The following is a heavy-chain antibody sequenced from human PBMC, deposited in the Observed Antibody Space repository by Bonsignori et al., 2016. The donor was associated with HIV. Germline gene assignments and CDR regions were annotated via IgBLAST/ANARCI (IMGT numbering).Heavy chain of an antibody. Sequence: WVRQAPGQGLEWMGIMNPSGRSTGYAEKFQDRITMTRDTSTSTDYMELTSLTSDDTAVYYCARDLSGGYFEGPPSQKYYLDYWGQGTLVTVSS. CDR2: MNPSGRST. D-gene: IGHD3-22*01. J-gene: IGHJ4*02. CDR3: ARDLSGGYFEGPPSQKYYLDY. V-gene: IGHV1-46*01.